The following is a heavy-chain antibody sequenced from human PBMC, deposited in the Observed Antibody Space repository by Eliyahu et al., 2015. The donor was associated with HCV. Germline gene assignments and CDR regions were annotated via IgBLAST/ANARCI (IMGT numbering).Heavy chain of an antibody. CDR3: ARSPDRDCLEHCSNWFDP. Sequence: EVQLVESGGGLVQPGGSLKLSCTASGFTFSGYAVHWVRQASGKGLEWLGRIGSNGDPHATAYGASAKGRFSISRDDWENRAHLQMNSLRSEDTAVYYCARSPDRDCLEHCSNWFDPWGQGTLVTVSS. V-gene: IGHV3-73*01. CDR1: GFTFSGYA. CDR2: IGSNGDPHAT. D-gene: IGHD5-24*01. J-gene: IGHJ5*02.